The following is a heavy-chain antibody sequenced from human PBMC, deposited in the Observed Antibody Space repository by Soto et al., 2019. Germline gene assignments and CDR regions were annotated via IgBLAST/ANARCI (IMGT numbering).Heavy chain of an antibody. D-gene: IGHD3-22*01. CDR3: ATRPLLPGAP. V-gene: IGHV3-53*01. Sequence: EVQLVESGGGLIQPGGSLRLSCAASGFTFSSNDMNWVRQAPGKGLEWVSLIYSSGSTSYADSVKSRFTISRDNSKNKLYLQMSSLRDEDTAVYYCATRPLLPGAPWGQGTLVTVSS. CDR1: GFTFSSND. J-gene: IGHJ4*03. CDR2: IYSSGST.